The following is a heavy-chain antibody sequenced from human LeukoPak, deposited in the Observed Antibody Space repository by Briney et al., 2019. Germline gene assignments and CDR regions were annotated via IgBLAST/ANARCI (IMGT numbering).Heavy chain of an antibody. CDR2: IRYDGSNK. CDR3: AKDAPGRFDY. V-gene: IGHV3-30*02. D-gene: IGHD1-14*01. Sequence: GGSLRLSCTAPGFTFSSYGMHWVRQAPGKGLEWVAFIRYDGSNKYYADSVKGRFTISRDNSKNTLYLQMNSLRAEDTAVYYCAKDAPGRFDYWGQGTLVTVSS. J-gene: IGHJ4*02. CDR1: GFTFSSYG.